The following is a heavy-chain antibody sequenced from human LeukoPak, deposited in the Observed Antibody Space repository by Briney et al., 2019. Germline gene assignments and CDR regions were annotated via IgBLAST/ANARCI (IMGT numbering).Heavy chain of an antibody. Sequence: ASVKVSCKVSGYTLTELSMYWVRQAPGKGLEWMGGFDPEDGETIYAQKFQGRVTMTEDTSTDTAYMELSSLRSEDTAVYYCATVEFRARAFGELPFDYWGQGTLVTVSS. V-gene: IGHV1-24*01. J-gene: IGHJ4*02. D-gene: IGHD3-10*01. CDR2: FDPEDGET. CDR1: GYTLTELS. CDR3: ATVEFRARAFGELPFDY.